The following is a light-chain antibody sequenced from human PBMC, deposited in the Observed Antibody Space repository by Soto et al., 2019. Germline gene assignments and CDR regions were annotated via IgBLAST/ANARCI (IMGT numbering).Light chain of an antibody. CDR2: RNN. CDR3: AAWDDSLRGVV. CDR1: SNHIGSNS. J-gene: IGLJ2*01. V-gene: IGLV1-47*01. Sequence: QYVLSQPPSASGTPGQRVTISCSGNSNHIGSNSGDWYQHLPGTAPKLLIYRNNQRPSGVPDRFSGSKSGTSVSLVISGLRSEDEADYHCAAWDDSLRGVVFGGGTKLTVL.